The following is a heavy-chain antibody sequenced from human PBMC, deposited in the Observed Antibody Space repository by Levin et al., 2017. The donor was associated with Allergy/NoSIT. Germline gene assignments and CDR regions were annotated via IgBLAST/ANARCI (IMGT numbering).Heavy chain of an antibody. Sequence: EASVKVSCAASGFTFSSYSMNWVRQAPGKGLELVSYISGRGSATYYAESVKGRFTISRDNAHNSLVLQMNSLRAEDTAVYYCARDRLWAFDIWGQGTMVTVSS. CDR1: GFTFSSYS. CDR3: ARDRLWAFDI. CDR2: ISGRGSAT. J-gene: IGHJ3*02. D-gene: IGHD3-16*01. V-gene: IGHV3-48*01.